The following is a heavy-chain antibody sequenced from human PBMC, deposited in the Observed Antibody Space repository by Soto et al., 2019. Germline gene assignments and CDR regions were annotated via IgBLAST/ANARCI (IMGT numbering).Heavy chain of an antibody. Sequence: SETLSLTCAVSGASISCSYYYWAWLRQSPGKVTEWIGSVFYTGFTSYNPSLESRVSVSVDTSKSQFSLKLSAVTAADTAVYYCATSQKGYNWNYFDHWGQGALVTVSS. V-gene: IGHV4-39*01. J-gene: IGHJ4*02. D-gene: IGHD1-20*01. CDR3: ATSQKGYNWNYFDH. CDR1: GASISCSYYY. CDR2: VFYTGFT.